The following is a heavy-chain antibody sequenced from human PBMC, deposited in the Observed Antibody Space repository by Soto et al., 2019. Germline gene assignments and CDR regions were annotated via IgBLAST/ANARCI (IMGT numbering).Heavy chain of an antibody. CDR3: ARGLGYCSGGSCYPIFPDY. J-gene: IGHJ4*02. CDR2: INAGNGNT. Sequence: ASVKVSWKASGYTFTSYAMHWVRQAPGQRLEWMGWINAGNGNTKYSQKFQGRVTITRDTSASTAYMELSSLRSEDTAVYYCARGLGYCSGGSCYPIFPDYWGQGTLVTVSS. D-gene: IGHD2-15*01. CDR1: GYTFTSYA. V-gene: IGHV1-3*01.